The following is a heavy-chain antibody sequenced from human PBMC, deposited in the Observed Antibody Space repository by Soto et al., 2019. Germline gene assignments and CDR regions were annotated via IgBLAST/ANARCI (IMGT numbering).Heavy chain of an antibody. J-gene: IGHJ6*04. CDR2: IYPGDSDT. Sequence: LGESLKISCKGSGYSFTTYWIGWVRQMPGKGLEGMVIIYPGDSDTRYSPSFQGQVTISADKSINTTYLQWSSLKASDTAIYYCARQAAVGKYYSALAVWGKGTTVPVS. D-gene: IGHD6-13*01. CDR1: GYSFTTYW. CDR3: ARQAAVGKYYSALAV. V-gene: IGHV5-51*01.